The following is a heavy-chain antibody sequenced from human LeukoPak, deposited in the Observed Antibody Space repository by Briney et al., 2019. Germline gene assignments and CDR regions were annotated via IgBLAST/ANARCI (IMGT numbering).Heavy chain of an antibody. CDR1: GFTFSCYG. J-gene: IGHJ4*02. Sequence: PGGSMRLSCAASGFTFSCYGMHWIRQAPGKGLEWVAFIRFDGSNKYYADSVKGRFTISRDNSKNTLYLQMNSLRAEDTAVFYCTKDRGQYYDGTGYSDYWGQGTLVSVSS. V-gene: IGHV3-30*02. CDR3: TKDRGQYYDGTGYSDY. D-gene: IGHD3-22*01. CDR2: IRFDGSNK.